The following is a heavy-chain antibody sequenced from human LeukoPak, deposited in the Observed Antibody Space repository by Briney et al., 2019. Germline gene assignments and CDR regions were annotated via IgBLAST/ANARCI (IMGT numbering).Heavy chain of an antibody. CDR1: GFTFSSYA. CDR3: AKDGTGGFAFDI. CDR2: ISYDGSNK. D-gene: IGHD3/OR15-3a*01. J-gene: IGHJ3*02. Sequence: GGSLRLSCAASGFTFSSYAMHWVRQAPGKGLEWVAVISYDGSNKYYADSVKGRFTISRDNSKNTLYLQMNSLRAEDTAVYYCAKDGTGGFAFDIWGQGTMVTVSS. V-gene: IGHV3-30-3*01.